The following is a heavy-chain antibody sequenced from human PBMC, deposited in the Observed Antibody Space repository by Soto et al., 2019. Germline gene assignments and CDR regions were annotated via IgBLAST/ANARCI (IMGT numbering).Heavy chain of an antibody. Sequence: EVSLVESGGGLLQPGGSLSLSCAASGFTFSNYGMNLALLAPGKGLESISYISGSSKTVYQADSVKGRFTIYRDKAKKALYLQMNSLRDEDTAVYYCVRTAEHTFDHWGQGTMVTVSS. CDR3: VRTAEHTFDH. CDR2: ISGSSKTV. V-gene: IGHV3-48*02. J-gene: IGHJ4*02. CDR1: GFTFSNYG.